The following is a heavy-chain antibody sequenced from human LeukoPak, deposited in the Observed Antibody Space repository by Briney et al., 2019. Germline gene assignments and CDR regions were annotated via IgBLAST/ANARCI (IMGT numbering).Heavy chain of an antibody. Sequence: KPSETLSLTCTVSGGPISSYYWSWIRQPPGKGLEWIGYIYYSGSTNYNPSLKSRVTISVDTSKNQFSLKLSSVTAADTAVYYCARADLYCSGSSCSDYWGQGTLVTVSS. J-gene: IGHJ4*02. CDR3: ARADLYCSGSSCSDY. CDR2: IYYSGST. V-gene: IGHV4-59*01. D-gene: IGHD2-15*01. CDR1: GGPISSYY.